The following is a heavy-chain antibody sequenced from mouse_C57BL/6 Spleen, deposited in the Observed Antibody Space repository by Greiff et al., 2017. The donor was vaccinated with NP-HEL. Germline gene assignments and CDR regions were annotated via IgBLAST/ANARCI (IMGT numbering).Heavy chain of an antibody. CDR3: ARERFITSVIDY. CDR1: GYTFTDYN. CDR2: INPNNGGT. J-gene: IGHJ2*01. V-gene: IGHV1-18*01. Sequence: VQLQQSGPELVKPGASVKIPCKASGYTFTDYNMDWVKQSHGKSLEWIGDINPNNGGTIYNQKFKGKATLTVDKSSRTAYMELRILTSDATAIYYCARERFITSVIDYWGQGTTLTVSS. D-gene: IGHD1-1*01.